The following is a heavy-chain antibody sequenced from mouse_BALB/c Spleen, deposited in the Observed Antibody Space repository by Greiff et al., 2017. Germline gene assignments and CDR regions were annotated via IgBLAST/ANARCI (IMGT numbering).Heavy chain of an antibody. CDR3: AREGLLRPRYYYAMDY. V-gene: IGHV5-17*02. D-gene: IGHD1-2*01. CDR1: GFTFSSFG. J-gene: IGHJ4*01. Sequence: EVQLVESGGGLVQPGGSRKLSCAASGFTFSSFGMHWVRQAPEKGLEWVAYISSGSSTIYYADTVKGRFTISRDNPKNTLFLQMTSLRSEDTAMYYCAREGLLRPRYYYAMDYWGQGTSVTVSS. CDR2: ISSGSSTI.